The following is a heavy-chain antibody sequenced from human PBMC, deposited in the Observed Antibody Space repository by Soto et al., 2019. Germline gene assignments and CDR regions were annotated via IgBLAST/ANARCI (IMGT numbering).Heavy chain of an antibody. Sequence: PGGSLRLSCAASGFKFSNYAMSWVRQVPGKGLEWVSLISATGGGTYYADSVKGRFTISRDNSHNTLYLQVHSLTAEDTAVYYCAKDRRAGGNSAFYFDFWGQGAQVTVSS. CDR2: ISATGGGT. CDR1: GFKFSNYA. CDR3: AKDRRAGGNSAFYFDF. V-gene: IGHV3-23*01. D-gene: IGHD3-16*01. J-gene: IGHJ4*02.